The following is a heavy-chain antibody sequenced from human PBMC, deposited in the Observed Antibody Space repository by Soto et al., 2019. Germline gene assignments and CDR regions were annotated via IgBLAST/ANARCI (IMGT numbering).Heavy chain of an antibody. CDR2: ISGHNGKA. Sequence: ASVKVSCKASGYTFKSYDVMWVRKAPGQGLEWMGCISGHNGKADYAENFQGRVIMTTDTSTATASMDLRGLRSDDTAGYYCARKGYIGNFAMDVGGQGTTVTVSS. D-gene: IGHD5-12*01. CDR3: ARKGYIGNFAMDV. J-gene: IGHJ6*02. CDR1: GYTFKSYD. V-gene: IGHV1-18*04.